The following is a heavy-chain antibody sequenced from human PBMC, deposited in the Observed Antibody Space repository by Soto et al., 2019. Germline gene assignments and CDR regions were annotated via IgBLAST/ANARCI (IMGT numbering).Heavy chain of an antibody. Sequence: QTGGSLRLSCAASGFTFSSYAMSWVRQAPGKGLEWVSAISGSGGSTYYADSVKGRFTISRDNSKNTLYLQMNSLRAEDTAVYYCAKDQDSNYAQAYYYGMDVWGQGTTVTVSS. D-gene: IGHD4-4*01. J-gene: IGHJ6*02. CDR2: ISGSGGST. CDR3: AKDQDSNYAQAYYYGMDV. V-gene: IGHV3-23*01. CDR1: GFTFSSYA.